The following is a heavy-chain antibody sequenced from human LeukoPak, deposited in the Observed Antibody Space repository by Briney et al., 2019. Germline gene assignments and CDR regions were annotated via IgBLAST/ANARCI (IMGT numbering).Heavy chain of an antibody. CDR2: IIPIFGTA. J-gene: IGHJ5*02. CDR1: GYTFTSYD. V-gene: IGHV1-69*13. D-gene: IGHD5-18*01. CDR3: ARGRYSYGAFDP. Sequence: SVKVSCKASGYTFTSYDISWVRQAPGQGLEWMGGIIPIFGTANYAQKFQGRVTITADESTSTAYMELSSLRSEDTAVYYCARGRYSYGAFDPRGQGTLVTVSS.